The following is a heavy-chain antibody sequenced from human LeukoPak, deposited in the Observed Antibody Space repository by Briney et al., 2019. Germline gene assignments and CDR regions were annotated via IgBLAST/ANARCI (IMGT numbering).Heavy chain of an antibody. CDR3: AKWLLFNRYYYGIDV. D-gene: IGHD5-24*01. V-gene: IGHV4-39*01. Sequence: TXSLXXTXSXGSISNSNYYWDWIRQPPGKGLEWIGTTYYSGSTYYNPSLKDRVTISVDTSKNQFSLRLSSVNPADTAVYYCAKWLLFNRYYYGIDVWGRGTTVTVSS. CDR2: TYYSGST. CDR1: XGSISNSNYY. J-gene: IGHJ6*02.